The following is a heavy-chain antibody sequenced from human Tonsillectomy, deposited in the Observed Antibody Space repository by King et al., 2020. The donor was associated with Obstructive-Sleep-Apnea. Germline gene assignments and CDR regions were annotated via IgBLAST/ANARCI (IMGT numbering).Heavy chain of an antibody. CDR1: GGTFSSYA. Sequence: QLVQSGAEVKKPGSSVKVSCKASGGTFSSYAISWVRQAPGQGLERMGRIIPILGIANYAQKFQGRVTITADKSTSTAYMELSSLRSEDTAVYYCARVDGDYYLVHYGMDVWGQGTTVTVSS. CDR2: IIPILGIA. CDR3: ARVDGDYYLVHYGMDV. V-gene: IGHV1-69*04. J-gene: IGHJ6*02. D-gene: IGHD4-17*01.